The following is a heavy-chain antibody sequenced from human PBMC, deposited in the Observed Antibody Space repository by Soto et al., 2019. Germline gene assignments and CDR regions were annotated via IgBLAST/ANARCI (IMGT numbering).Heavy chain of an antibody. CDR1: GGSISSYY. Sequence: ASETLSLTCTVSGGSISSYYWSWIRQPPGKGLEWIGYIYYSGSTNYNPSLKSRVTISVDTSKNQFSLKLSSVTAADTAVYYCARSSGDSSGYSSDYWGQGTLVTVSS. D-gene: IGHD3-22*01. V-gene: IGHV4-59*01. J-gene: IGHJ4*02. CDR2: IYYSGST. CDR3: ARSSGDSSGYSSDY.